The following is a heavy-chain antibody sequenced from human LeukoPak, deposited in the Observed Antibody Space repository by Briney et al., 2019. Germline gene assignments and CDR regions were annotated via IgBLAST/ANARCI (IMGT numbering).Heavy chain of an antibody. CDR1: GFTFSSYA. CDR2: ISGSGGST. Sequence: GGSLRLSCAASGFTFSSYAMSWVRQAPGKGLEWVSAISGSGGSTYYADSVEGRFTISRDNSKNTLYLQMNSMRDEDTAVHYCAKDPRFVVVPAAIGYWGQGTLVTASS. V-gene: IGHV3-23*01. CDR3: AKDPRFVVVPAAIGY. J-gene: IGHJ4*02. D-gene: IGHD2-2*02.